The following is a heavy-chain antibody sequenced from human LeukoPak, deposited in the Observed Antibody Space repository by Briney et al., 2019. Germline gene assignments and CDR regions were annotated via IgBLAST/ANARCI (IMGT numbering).Heavy chain of an antibody. CDR3: AIGIEEI. V-gene: IGHV3-53*04. CDR2: IYSGGST. D-gene: IGHD3-10*01. Sequence: QSGGSLRLSCAASGFTVSSNYMSEVRQAPGKGLEGVSVIYSGGSTYYADSVKGRFTIYRHNSKNTLYLQMNSLRAEDTAVYYCAIGIEEIWGQGTLVTVSS. CDR1: GFTVSSNY. J-gene: IGHJ4*02.